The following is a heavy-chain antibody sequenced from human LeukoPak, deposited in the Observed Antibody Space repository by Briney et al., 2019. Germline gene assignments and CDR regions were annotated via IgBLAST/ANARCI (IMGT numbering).Heavy chain of an antibody. D-gene: IGHD5-18*01. Sequence: GGSLRLSCAASGFTFSSYSMNWVRQAPGKGLEWVSSISSSSNYIYYADSVKGRFTISRDNAKSSLYLQMSSLRVEDTAVYYCAREDTGMASYWGQGTLVTVSS. CDR3: AREDTGMASY. J-gene: IGHJ4*02. CDR1: GFTFSSYS. CDR2: ISSSSNYI. V-gene: IGHV3-21*01.